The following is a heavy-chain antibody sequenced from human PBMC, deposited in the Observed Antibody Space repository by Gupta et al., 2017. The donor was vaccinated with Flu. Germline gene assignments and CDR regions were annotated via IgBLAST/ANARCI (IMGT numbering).Heavy chain of an antibody. D-gene: IGHD2-2*01. Sequence: QVQLQQWGAGLLKPSETLSLTCAVYGGSFSGYYWSWIRQPPGKGLEWIGEIIHTGGINYNPSLKSRVSISIDTTKNQVSLKLTSVTAADTAVYDCAREDDPVPWFDPWGQGTLVTVSS. V-gene: IGHV4-34*12. CDR1: GGSFSGYY. CDR2: IIHTGGI. J-gene: IGHJ5*02. CDR3: AREDDPVPWFDP.